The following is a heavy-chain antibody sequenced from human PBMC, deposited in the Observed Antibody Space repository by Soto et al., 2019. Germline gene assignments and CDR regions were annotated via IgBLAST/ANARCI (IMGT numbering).Heavy chain of an antibody. V-gene: IGHV1-3*01. CDR1: GYTFTSYA. CDR3: ARPRWGPMARDTFYFDY. Sequence: GASVKVSCKASGYTFTSYAMHWVRQAPGQRLEWMGWINAGNGNTKYSQKFQGRVTITRDTSASTAYMALSSLRSEDTAMYYCARPRWGPMARDTFYFDYWGQGTLVTVSS. D-gene: IGHD3-10*01. CDR2: INAGNGNT. J-gene: IGHJ4*02.